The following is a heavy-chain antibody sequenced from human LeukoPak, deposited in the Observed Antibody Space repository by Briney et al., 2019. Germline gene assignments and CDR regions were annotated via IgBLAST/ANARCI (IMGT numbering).Heavy chain of an antibody. CDR2: ISSSGSTI. Sequence: GGSLRLSCAASGFTFSSYEMNWVRQAPGKGLEWVSYISSSGSTIYYADSVKGRFTISRDNAKNSLYLQMNSLRAEDTAVYYCARDTESGSYGLFDYWGQGTLVTVSS. CDR3: ARDTESGSYGLFDY. J-gene: IGHJ4*02. CDR1: GFTFSSYE. D-gene: IGHD1-26*01. V-gene: IGHV3-48*03.